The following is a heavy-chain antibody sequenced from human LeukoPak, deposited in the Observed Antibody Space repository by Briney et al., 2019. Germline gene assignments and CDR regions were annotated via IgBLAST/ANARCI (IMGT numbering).Heavy chain of an antibody. Sequence: GASVKVSCKASGGTFSSYAISWVRQAPGQGLEWMGRIIPIFGTANYAQKFQGRVTITTDESTSTAYTELSSLRSEDTAVYYCASTYGGGYYYYYMDVWGKGTTVTVSS. J-gene: IGHJ6*03. V-gene: IGHV1-69*05. CDR1: GGTFSSYA. CDR3: ASTYGGGYYYYYMDV. CDR2: IIPIFGTA. D-gene: IGHD2/OR15-2a*01.